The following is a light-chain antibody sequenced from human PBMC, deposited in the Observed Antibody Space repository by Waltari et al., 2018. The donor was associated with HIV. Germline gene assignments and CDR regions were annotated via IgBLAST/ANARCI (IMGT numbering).Light chain of an antibody. Sequence: SAVTQPASVSGLPGQSITISCTGADRAFGLYNFVSWYQQHPGTLPRLILSHVDSLASGISHRFSGSMSGHTASLNISGLRAEDEADYYCASFTGDHTLLFGGGTKVTVL. CDR1: DRAFGLYNF. CDR3: ASFTGDHTLL. CDR2: HVD. J-gene: IGLJ2*01. V-gene: IGLV2-14*03.